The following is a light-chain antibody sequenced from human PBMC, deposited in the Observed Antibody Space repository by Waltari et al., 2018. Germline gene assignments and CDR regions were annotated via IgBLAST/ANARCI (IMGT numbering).Light chain of an antibody. CDR2: AAS. CDR1: QDINDF. J-gene: IGKJ1*01. Sequence: TCRASQDINDFVAWYQQKSGKVPKLLLYAASRLATGVPSRFSGRGSGTDYTLTISSLQPEDSATYYCQHFFTSPRTFGQGTKVEIK. V-gene: IGKV1-NL1*01. CDR3: QHFFTSPRT.